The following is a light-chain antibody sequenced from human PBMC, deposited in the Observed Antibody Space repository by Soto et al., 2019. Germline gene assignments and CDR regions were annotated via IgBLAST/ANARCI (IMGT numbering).Light chain of an antibody. J-gene: IGKJ1*01. V-gene: IGKV3-20*01. Sequence: ESVLTQSPGTLSLSPGESATLSCRASQSVTNKYFAWYQQKPGQAPRLLIYGISSRATGIPDRFSGGGSGTDFTLTSSSFQPEDSAVYFCQQYKSWFWVFGQGTKVDIK. CDR2: GIS. CDR1: QSVTNKY. CDR3: QQYKSWFWV.